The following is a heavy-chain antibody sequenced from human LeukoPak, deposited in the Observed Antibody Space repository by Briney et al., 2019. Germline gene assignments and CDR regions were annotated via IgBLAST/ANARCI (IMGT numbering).Heavy chain of an antibody. CDR2: IEQDGSKE. Sequence: GSLRPPCAASGFTFSSYWMSWVRQAPGKGLEWVANIEQDGSKENYVDSVTGRFTISRDNAKTSLYLQMNCLTGEDTAVYECARDLEYLDYWGQGTLVTVSS. V-gene: IGHV3-7*04. J-gene: IGHJ4*02. CDR1: GFTFSSYW. CDR3: ARDLEYLDY.